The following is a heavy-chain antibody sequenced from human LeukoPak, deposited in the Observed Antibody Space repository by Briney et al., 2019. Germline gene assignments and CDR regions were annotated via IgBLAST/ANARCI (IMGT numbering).Heavy chain of an antibody. V-gene: IGHV4-59*07. J-gene: IGHJ3*02. CDR3: ARGAQLLRPTSVEGAFDI. CDR2: IYYSGST. CDR1: GGSISSYY. D-gene: IGHD2-2*01. Sequence: PSDTLSLTCTVSGGSISSYYWSWIRQPPGKGLEWIGYIYYSGSTNYNPSLKSRVTISVDTSKNQFSLKLSSVTAADTAVYYCARGAQLLRPTSVEGAFDIWGQGTMVTVSS.